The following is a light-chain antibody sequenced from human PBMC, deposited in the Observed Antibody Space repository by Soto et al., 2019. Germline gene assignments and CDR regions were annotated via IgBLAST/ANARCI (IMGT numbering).Light chain of an antibody. Sequence: LQNTKSPSTLSASVGDRVTITCRASHTISSWLAWYQQKPGKAPKLLIYKASYLQSWVPSTFSGSGSGTEFTLTISSLQPDDFATYYCQQYKSYSSWTFGQGTKVDIK. V-gene: IGKV1-5*03. J-gene: IGKJ1*01. CDR2: KAS. CDR3: QQYKSYSSWT. CDR1: HTISSW.